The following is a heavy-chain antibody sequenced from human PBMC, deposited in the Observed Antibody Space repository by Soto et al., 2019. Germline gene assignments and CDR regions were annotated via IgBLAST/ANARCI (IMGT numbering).Heavy chain of an antibody. D-gene: IGHD3-22*01. V-gene: IGHV3-23*01. J-gene: IGHJ4*02. CDR2: ISGNGGT. CDR3: AKDAPGSGWLSDY. Sequence: LRLSCAASGFTFRIYAMSWVRQAPGKGLEWVSTISGNGGTSYADFVRGRFIISRDNSKNTLYLQMNSLRAEDTAIYYCAKDAPGSGWLSDYWGQGTRVTVSS. CDR1: GFTFRIYA.